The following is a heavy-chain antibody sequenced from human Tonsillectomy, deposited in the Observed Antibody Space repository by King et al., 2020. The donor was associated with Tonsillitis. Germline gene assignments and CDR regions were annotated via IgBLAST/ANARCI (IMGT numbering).Heavy chain of an antibody. Sequence: QLVQSGGGVVQPGRSLRLSCAVSGFTFSSYGMHWVRQAPGKGLEWVAVISYDGSDKYYADSVKGRFTISRDNSKNTLFLQMNSLRAEDTAVYYCAKVRAVVRGVIITSHYYYYGMDVWGQGTTVTVSS. CDR3: AKVRAVVRGVIITSHYYYYGMDV. CDR1: GFTFSSYG. CDR2: ISYDGSDK. D-gene: IGHD3-10*01. V-gene: IGHV3-30*18. J-gene: IGHJ6*02.